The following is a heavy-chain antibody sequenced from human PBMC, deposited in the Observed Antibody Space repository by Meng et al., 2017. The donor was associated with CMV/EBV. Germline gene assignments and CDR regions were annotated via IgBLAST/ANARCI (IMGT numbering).Heavy chain of an antibody. CDR3: ARVVRGGSYLGGDYFDY. CDR2: INSDGSST. V-gene: IGHV3-74*01. D-gene: IGHD1-26*01. Sequence: GGPLRLSCAASGFTFSSYWMHWVRQAPGKGLVWVSRINSDGSSTSYADSVKGRFTISRDNAKNTLYLQMNSLRAEDTAVYYCARVVRGGSYLGGDYFDYWGQGTLVTVSS. CDR1: GFTFSSYW. J-gene: IGHJ4*02.